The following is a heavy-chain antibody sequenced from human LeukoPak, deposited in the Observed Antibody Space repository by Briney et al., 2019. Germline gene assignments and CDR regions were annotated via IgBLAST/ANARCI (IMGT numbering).Heavy chain of an antibody. Sequence: ASVKVSCKASGYTFTGYYMHWVRQAPGQGLEWMGWINPNSGGTNYAQKFQGRVTMTRDTSISTAYMELGRLRSDDTAVYYCARGHYDFRNYAFDIWGQGTMVTVSS. CDR3: ARGHYDFRNYAFDI. J-gene: IGHJ3*02. D-gene: IGHD3-3*01. CDR2: INPNSGGT. CDR1: GYTFTGYY. V-gene: IGHV1-2*02.